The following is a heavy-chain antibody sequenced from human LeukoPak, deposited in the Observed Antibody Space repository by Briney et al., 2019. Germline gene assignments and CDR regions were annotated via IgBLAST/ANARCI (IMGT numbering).Heavy chain of an antibody. CDR1: GYTFTSYG. CDR3: VVIIAAAGTGILD. Sequence: GASVKVSCEASGYTFTSYGISWVRQAPGQGLEWMGWISAYNGNTNYAQKLQGRVTMTTDTSTSTAYMELRSLRSDDTAVYYCVVIIAAAGTGILDWGQGTLVTVSS. D-gene: IGHD6-13*01. J-gene: IGHJ4*02. CDR2: ISAYNGNT. V-gene: IGHV1-18*01.